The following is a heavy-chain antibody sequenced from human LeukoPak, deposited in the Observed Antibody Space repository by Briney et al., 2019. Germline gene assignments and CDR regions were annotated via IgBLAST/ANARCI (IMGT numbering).Heavy chain of an antibody. Sequence: SVKVSCQASGGTHSSYAISCVRQAPGQGLEWMGGIIPIFGTANYAQKFQGRVTITTDESTSTAYMELSILRSEAMAVYYCARGDAITGTPDYWGQGTLVTVSS. D-gene: IGHD1-20*01. CDR1: GGTHSSYA. J-gene: IGHJ4*02. CDR2: IIPIFGTA. V-gene: IGHV1-69*05. CDR3: ARGDAITGTPDY.